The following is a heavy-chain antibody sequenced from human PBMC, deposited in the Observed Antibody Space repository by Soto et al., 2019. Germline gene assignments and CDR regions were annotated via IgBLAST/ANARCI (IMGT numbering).Heavy chain of an antibody. V-gene: IGHV3-21*04. Sequence: EVQLVESGGGLVKPGGSLRLSCAASGFTFSSYSMNWVRQAPGKGLEWVSSISSSSSYIYYADSVKGRFTISRDNAKNLLYLQMNSPRAEDTAVYYCARLSGGSSSASRYDYWGQGTLVTVSS. CDR2: ISSSSSYI. J-gene: IGHJ4*02. D-gene: IGHD1-26*01. CDR3: ARLSGGSSSASRYDY. CDR1: GFTFSSYS.